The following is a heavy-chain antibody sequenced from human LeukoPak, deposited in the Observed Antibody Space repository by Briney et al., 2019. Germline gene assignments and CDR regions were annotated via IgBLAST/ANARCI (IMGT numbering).Heavy chain of an antibody. J-gene: IGHJ4*02. CDR2: IYSGGST. CDR1: GFTVSSNY. CDR3: ARSSSPTFRLFDY. D-gene: IGHD2/OR15-2a*01. V-gene: IGHV3-66*02. Sequence: GGSLRLSCAASGFTVSSNYMSWVRQAPGKRLEWVSVIYSGGSTYYADSVKGLFTITRDNYKNTLYLQMNSLRAEDTAVYYSARSSSPTFRLFDYWGQGTLVTVSS.